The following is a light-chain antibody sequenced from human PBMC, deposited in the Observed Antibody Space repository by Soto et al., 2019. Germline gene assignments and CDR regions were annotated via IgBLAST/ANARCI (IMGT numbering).Light chain of an antibody. Sequence: QPVLTQPPSASGTHGQRVIISCSGSNSNIGTYTVNWYQQLPGTAPKLLIYTDYQRPSGVPDRFSGSRSGTSASLAISGLQSEDEADYYCASWDDSLSGGVFGGGTKVTVL. V-gene: IGLV1-44*01. CDR1: NSNIGTYT. CDR3: ASWDDSLSGGV. J-gene: IGLJ3*02. CDR2: TDY.